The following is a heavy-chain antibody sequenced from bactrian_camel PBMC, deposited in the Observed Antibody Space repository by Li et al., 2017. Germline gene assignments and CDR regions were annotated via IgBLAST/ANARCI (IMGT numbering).Heavy chain of an antibody. J-gene: IGHJ6*01. CDR3: AAVRYGVTWYPLCRARSADFGY. CDR1: GSILNMRC. D-gene: IGHD6*01. V-gene: IGHV3S54*01. Sequence: QLVESGGDLVQPGGSLRLSCVGSGSILNMRCMGWFRQAPGKERVAVAIIYPGSRAGGTYYTDSVEGRFTISQDMAKNTIYLQMNSLKPEDTAMYYCAAVRYGVTWYPLCRARSADFGYWGQGTQVTVS. CDR2: IYPGSRAGGT.